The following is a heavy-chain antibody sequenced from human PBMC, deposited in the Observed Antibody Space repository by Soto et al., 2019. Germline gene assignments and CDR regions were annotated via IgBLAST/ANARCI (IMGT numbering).Heavy chain of an antibody. CDR2: ISSSSSFI. V-gene: IGHV3-21*06. CDR3: ATLRITIFGVVTSSDY. D-gene: IGHD3-3*01. CDR1: GFSLSTYS. J-gene: IGHJ4*02. Sequence: GGSLRLSCAASGFSLSTYSMNWVRQAPGKGLEWVSSISSSSSFIYYADSVRGRFTISRDNAKNSLYLQMNSLRAEDTAVYYCATLRITIFGVVTSSDYWGQGTLVTVSS.